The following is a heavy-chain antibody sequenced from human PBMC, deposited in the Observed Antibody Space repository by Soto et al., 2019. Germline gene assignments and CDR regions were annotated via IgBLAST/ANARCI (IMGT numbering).Heavy chain of an antibody. Sequence: EVQMVESGGRSVQPGAALRLSCAASGFSFRDYDMHWVRQRKGKGLEWVSALGAARDPYYVGSVKGRFSVSRANAQNSLFLQMNNLRVYDTAVYFCARAYFGRLPRRADYYYAIDVWGRGTTVTVAS. CDR1: GFSFRDYD. V-gene: IGHV3-13*05. CDR3: ARAYFGRLPRRADYYYAIDV. CDR2: LGAARDP. D-gene: IGHD1-26*01. J-gene: IGHJ6*02.